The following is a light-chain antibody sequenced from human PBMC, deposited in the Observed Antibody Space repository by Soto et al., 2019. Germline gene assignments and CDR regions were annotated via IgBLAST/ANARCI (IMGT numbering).Light chain of an antibody. CDR3: QHFGSSLRT. CDR1: QSVSSSY. CDR2: GAS. Sequence: EIVLTQSPGTLSLSPGERATLSCRASQSVSSSYLAWYQQKPGQAPRLLIYGASSRATGIPDRFSGSGSGTDLTLTINSLEPEDFAVYYCQHFGSSLRTFGQGTKVDIK. V-gene: IGKV3-20*01. J-gene: IGKJ1*01.